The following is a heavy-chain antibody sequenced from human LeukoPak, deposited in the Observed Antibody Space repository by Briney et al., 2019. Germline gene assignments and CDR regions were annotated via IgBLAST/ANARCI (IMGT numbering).Heavy chain of an antibody. CDR1: GFTFSSYA. J-gene: IGHJ4*02. Sequence: GGSLRLSCAASGFTFSSYAMSWVRQAPGKGLEWVSAISGSGGSTYYADSVKGRFTISRDNAKNSLYLQMNSLRAEDTAVYYCARAGGSLPRYYFDYWGQGTLVTVSS. CDR3: ARAGGSLPRYYFDY. D-gene: IGHD1-26*01. CDR2: ISGSGGST. V-gene: IGHV3-23*01.